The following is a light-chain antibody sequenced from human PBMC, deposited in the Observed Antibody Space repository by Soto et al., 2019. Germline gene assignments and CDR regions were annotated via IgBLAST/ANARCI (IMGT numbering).Light chain of an antibody. CDR2: GAS. CDR1: QSISTY. Sequence: EIVLTQSPATLSLSPGARAPLSCRARQSISTYLAWYPQKPGQAPRLVIYGASSRATGIPDRFSGNGSGTDFTLTISRLEPEDFAVYYCQQYGNSPITFGQGTRLEIK. J-gene: IGKJ5*01. CDR3: QQYGNSPIT. V-gene: IGKV3-20*01.